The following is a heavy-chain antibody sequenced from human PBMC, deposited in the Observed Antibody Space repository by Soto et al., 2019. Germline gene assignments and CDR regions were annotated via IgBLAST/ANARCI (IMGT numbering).Heavy chain of an antibody. V-gene: IGHV3-23*01. J-gene: IGHJ6*02. CDR1: GFTFSSYA. D-gene: IGHD6-13*01. Sequence: GGSLRLSCAASGFTFSSYAMSWVRQAPGKGLEWVSAISGSGGSTYYADSVKGRFTISRDNSKNTLYLQMNSLRAEDTAVYYCAKDLEAAAGAYYYYGMDVWGQGTTVTVS. CDR2: ISGSGGST. CDR3: AKDLEAAAGAYYYYGMDV.